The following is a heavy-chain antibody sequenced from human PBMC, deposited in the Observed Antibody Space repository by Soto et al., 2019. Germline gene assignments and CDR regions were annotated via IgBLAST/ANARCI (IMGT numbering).Heavy chain of an antibody. CDR1: GISITSSY. CDR3: ARGRHLFGP. Sequence: SETLSLTCTVSGISITSSYWNWFRQSPGKGLEWIGQISDRGDINYNPPLESRVAISTDTSKNQVSLTLTAVNAADTAVYFGARGRHLFGPWGEGTLVTAPQ. CDR2: ISDRGDI. V-gene: IGHV4-59*08. D-gene: IGHD3-3*02. J-gene: IGHJ5*02.